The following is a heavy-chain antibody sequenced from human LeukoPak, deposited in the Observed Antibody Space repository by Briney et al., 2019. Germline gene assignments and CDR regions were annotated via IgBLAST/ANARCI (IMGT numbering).Heavy chain of an antibody. CDR2: IYHDGST. V-gene: IGHV4-39*01. J-gene: IGHJ4*02. CDR3: ARGSQVDDFWSGYRAPLDY. Sequence: PSETLSLTCTVSGGSITITNYYWGWIRQPPGKGLEWVGNIYHDGSTYYNPSLKSRVTISVDTSKNQFSLKLSSVTAADTAVYFCARGSQVDDFWSGYRAPLDYWGQGTLVTVSS. D-gene: IGHD3-3*01. CDR1: GGSITITNYY.